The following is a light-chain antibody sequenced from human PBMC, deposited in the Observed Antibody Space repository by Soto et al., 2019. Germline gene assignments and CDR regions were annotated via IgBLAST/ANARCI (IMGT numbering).Light chain of an antibody. CDR2: KAS. J-gene: IGKJ1*01. CDR3: QRYNNLWT. Sequence: DIQMTQSPSTLSASVGDRVTITCRASQSISRWLAWYQQRPGKAPKLLIYKASTLESGVPSRFSGSGSGTEFNLTIDSLQPDDFAIYYCQRYNNLWTFGQGTKVEIK. CDR1: QSISRW. V-gene: IGKV1-5*03.